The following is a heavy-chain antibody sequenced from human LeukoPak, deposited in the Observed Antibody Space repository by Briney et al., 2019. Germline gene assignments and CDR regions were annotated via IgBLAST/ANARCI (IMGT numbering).Heavy chain of an antibody. Sequence: ASVKVSCKASGYTFTSYDINWVRQATGQGLEWMGWMNPNSGNTGYAQKFQGRVTITRNTSISTAYMELSSLRSEDTAVYYCAREGTGYFVRHFDYWGQGTLVTVSS. CDR3: AREGTGYFVRHFDY. CDR1: GYTFTSYD. J-gene: IGHJ4*02. V-gene: IGHV1-8*03. CDR2: MNPNSGNT. D-gene: IGHD3/OR15-3a*01.